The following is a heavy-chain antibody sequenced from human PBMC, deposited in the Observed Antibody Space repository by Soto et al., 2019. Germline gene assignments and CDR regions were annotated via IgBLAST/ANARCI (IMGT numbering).Heavy chain of an antibody. V-gene: IGHV4-31*03. D-gene: IGHD4-17*01. Sequence: QVQLQESGPRLLKPSQTLSLTCTASGGSLNSGAYYWSWLRQHPAKGLEWIASIYDTGTSAYTPSLRSRLSRSIDTSKSQFSLTLTSVTAADTAVYYCARVVHSGDFGDFWGQGTLVTVSS. J-gene: IGHJ4*01. CDR3: ARVVHSGDFGDF. CDR2: IYDTGTS. CDR1: GGSLNSGAYY.